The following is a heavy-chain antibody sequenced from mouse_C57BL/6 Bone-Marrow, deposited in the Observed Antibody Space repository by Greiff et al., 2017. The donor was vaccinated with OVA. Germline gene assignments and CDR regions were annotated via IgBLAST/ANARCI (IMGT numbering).Heavy chain of an antibody. V-gene: IGHV1-26*01. D-gene: IGHD1-1*01. Sequence: EVQLQQSGPELVKPGASVKISCKASGYTFTDYYMNWVKQSHGKSLEWIGDINPNNGGTSYNQKFKGKATLTVDKSSSTAYMALRSLTSEDSAVYYCARGGYYYGSDYWGQGTTLTVSS. J-gene: IGHJ2*01. CDR3: ARGGYYYGSDY. CDR2: INPNNGGT. CDR1: GYTFTDYY.